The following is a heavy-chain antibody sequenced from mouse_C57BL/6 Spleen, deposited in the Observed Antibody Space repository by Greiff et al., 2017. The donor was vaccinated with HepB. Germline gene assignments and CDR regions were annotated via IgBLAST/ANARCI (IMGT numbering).Heavy chain of an antibody. Sequence: VQLQQPGAELVKPGASVKLSCKASGYTFTSYWMHWVKQRPGRGPEWIGRIDPNSGGTKYNEKFKSKATLTVDKPSSTAYMQLSSLTSEDSAVYYCAARYYYGSSYRFAYWGQGTLVTVSA. D-gene: IGHD1-1*01. V-gene: IGHV1-72*01. CDR3: AARYYYGSSYRFAY. CDR2: IDPNSGGT. J-gene: IGHJ3*01. CDR1: GYTFTSYW.